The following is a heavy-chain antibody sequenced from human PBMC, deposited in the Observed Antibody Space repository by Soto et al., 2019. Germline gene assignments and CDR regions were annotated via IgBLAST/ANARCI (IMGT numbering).Heavy chain of an antibody. CDR1: GGSVSSGSYY. CDR2: IYYSGST. D-gene: IGHD3-16*01. Sequence: PSETLSLTCTVSGGSVSSGSYYWSWIRQPPGKGLEWIGYIYYSGSTNYNPSLKSRVTISADTSKNQFSLKLSSVTAADTAVYYCATGGRAYYYYGMDVWGQGTTVTVSS. V-gene: IGHV4-61*01. CDR3: ATGGRAYYYYGMDV. J-gene: IGHJ6*02.